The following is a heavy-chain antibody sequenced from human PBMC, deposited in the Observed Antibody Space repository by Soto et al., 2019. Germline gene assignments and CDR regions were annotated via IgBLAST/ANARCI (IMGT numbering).Heavy chain of an antibody. D-gene: IGHD2-8*01. J-gene: IGHJ2*01. CDR3: ARARGYCTNGVCYRPWYFDL. V-gene: IGHV4-31*03. Sequence: SETLSLTCTVSGGSISSGGYYWSWIRQHPGKGLEWIGYIYYSGSTYYNPSLKSRVTISVDTSKNQFSLKLSSVTAADTAVYYCARARGYCTNGVCYRPWYFDLWGRGTLVTVSS. CDR2: IYYSGST. CDR1: GGSISSGGYY.